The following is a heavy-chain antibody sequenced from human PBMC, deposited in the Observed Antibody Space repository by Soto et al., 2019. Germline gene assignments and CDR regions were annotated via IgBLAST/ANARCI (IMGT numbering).Heavy chain of an antibody. D-gene: IGHD2-8*01. CDR3: AKSRWSDIVLMVYDS. J-gene: IGHJ4*02. CDR1: GFTFSSYA. CDR2: ISGSGGST. Sequence: EVQLLESGGGLVQPGGSLRRSCAASGFTFSSYAMSWVRQAPGKGLEWVSAISGSGGSTYYADSVKGRFTISRDNSKNTLYLQMNSLRAEDTAVYYCAKSRWSDIVLMVYDSWGQGTLVTVSS. V-gene: IGHV3-23*01.